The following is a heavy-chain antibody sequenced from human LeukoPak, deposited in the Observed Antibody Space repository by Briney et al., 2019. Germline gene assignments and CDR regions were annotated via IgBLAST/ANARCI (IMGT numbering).Heavy chain of an antibody. J-gene: IGHJ4*02. D-gene: IGHD2-8*01. CDR3: EKEGSVCTNEICRYFDY. V-gene: IGHV3-9*01. Sequence: GRSLRLSCVASGFAFRGSAMPWVRQVPGKGLEWVSGISWSSEYMFCADSVKGRFTISRDNAENSLYLQMESLRVEDTALYFCEKEGSVCTNEICRYFDYWGQGALVTVSS. CDR2: ISWSSEYM. CDR1: GFAFRGSA.